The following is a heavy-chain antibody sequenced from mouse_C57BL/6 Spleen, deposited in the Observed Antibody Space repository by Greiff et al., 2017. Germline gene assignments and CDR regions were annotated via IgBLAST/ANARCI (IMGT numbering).Heavy chain of an antibody. CDR1: GYAFSSSW. CDR2: IYPGDGDT. D-gene: IGHD3-2*02. Sequence: VQLQQSGPELVKPGASVKISCKASGYAFSSSWMNWVKQRPGKGLEWIGRIYPGDGDTNSNGKFKGKATLTADKSSSTAYMQLSSLTSEDSAVYFCARSTAQATDFDYWGQGTTLTVSS. J-gene: IGHJ2*01. CDR3: ARSTAQATDFDY. V-gene: IGHV1-82*01.